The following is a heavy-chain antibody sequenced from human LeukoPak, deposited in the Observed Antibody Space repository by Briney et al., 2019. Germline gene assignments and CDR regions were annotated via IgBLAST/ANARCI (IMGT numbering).Heavy chain of an antibody. CDR1: RYTFTGYY. J-gene: IGHJ6*03. CDR2: IDPNSGGT. V-gene: IGHV1-2*02. CDR3: ARDGWYKSYMDV. Sequence: ASVKVSCEASRYTFTGYYIHWVRQAPGQGLEWMGWIDPNSGGTNYAQKFQGRVTMTREKSISTAYMELSRLRSDDTAVYYCARDGWYKSYMDVWGKGTTVSVSS. D-gene: IGHD6-19*01.